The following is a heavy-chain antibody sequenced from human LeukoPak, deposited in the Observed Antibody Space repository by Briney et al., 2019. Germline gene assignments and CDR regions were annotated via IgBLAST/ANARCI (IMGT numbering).Heavy chain of an antibody. CDR3: ARAREVLGVTPGYYFDY. D-gene: IGHD1-26*01. CDR1: GFTFSSYW. J-gene: IGHJ4*02. CDR2: INSDGSST. V-gene: IGHV3-74*01. Sequence: PGGSLRLSCAASGFTFSSYWMDWVRQAPGKGLVWVSRINSDGSSTSYADSAKGRFTISRDNAKNTLYLQMNSLRAEDTAVYYCARAREVLGVTPGYYFDYWGQGTLVTVSS.